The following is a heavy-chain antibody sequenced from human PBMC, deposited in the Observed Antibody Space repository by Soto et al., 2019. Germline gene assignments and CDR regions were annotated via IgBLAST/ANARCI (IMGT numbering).Heavy chain of an antibody. D-gene: IGHD2-2*01. CDR3: ARDCSSTSCYEGSYDY. V-gene: IGHV1-18*01. Sequence: ASVKVSCKASGYTFTSYGISWVRQAPGQGLEWMGWISAYNGNTNYAQKLQGRVTMTTDTSTSTAYMELRSLRSDDTAVYYCARDCSSTSCYEGSYDYWGQGTLVTVS. CDR1: GYTFTSYG. CDR2: ISAYNGNT. J-gene: IGHJ4*02.